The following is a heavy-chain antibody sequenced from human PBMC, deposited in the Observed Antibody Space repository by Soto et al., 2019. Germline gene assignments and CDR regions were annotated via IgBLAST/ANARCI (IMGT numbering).Heavy chain of an antibody. CDR2: IIPIFGTA. V-gene: IGHV1-69*13. CDR1: AGTFSSYA. CDR3: ARTPRDGVDLPYYFDY. J-gene: IGHJ4*02. Sequence: SGKVSCEASAGTFSSYAVSWVRQAPGQGLEWMGGIIPIFGTANYAQKFQGRVTITADESTSTAYMELSSLRSEDTAVYYCARTPRDGVDLPYYFDYWGQGTLVTASS. D-gene: IGHD3-3*01.